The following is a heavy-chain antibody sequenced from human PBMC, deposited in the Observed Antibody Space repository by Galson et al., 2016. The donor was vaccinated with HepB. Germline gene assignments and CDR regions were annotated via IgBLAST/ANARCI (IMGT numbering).Heavy chain of an antibody. J-gene: IGHJ5*02. CDR1: XXSFXXXH. CDR2: VTHLGXX. CDR3: AXGHLYGVMXXP. V-gene: IGHV4-34*01. Sequence: ETXXLTCAVXXXSFXXXHXXXIRXXXGKGXXWIXXVTHLGXXDYNPSLKSRVTISLDTSKNEFSLKLXFVTAADTAVYFCAXGHLYGVMXXPWGRGNRV. D-gene: IGHD3-10*02.